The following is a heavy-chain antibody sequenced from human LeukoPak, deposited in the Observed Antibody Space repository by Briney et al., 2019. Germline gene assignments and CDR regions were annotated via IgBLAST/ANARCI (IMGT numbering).Heavy chain of an antibody. J-gene: IGHJ5*02. V-gene: IGHV4-59*02. CDR3: ARNRGFCSGGSCYGWFDP. Sequence: KPSETLSLTCTVSGGSVSSYYLSWIRQPPGKGLEWIGYIYYGGSTTYNPSFKSRVTISADTSKNQFSLKLTSVTTADTAVYYCARNRGFCSGGSCYGWFDPWGQGTLVLVSS. D-gene: IGHD2-15*01. CDR2: IYYGGST. CDR1: GGSVSSYY.